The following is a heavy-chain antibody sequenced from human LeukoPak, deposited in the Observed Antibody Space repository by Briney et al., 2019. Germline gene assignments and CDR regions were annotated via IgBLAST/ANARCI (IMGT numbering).Heavy chain of an antibody. Sequence: QPGGSLRLSCAAPGFNLRDYWMHWVRQAPGKGLVWGSRLGTDGTYTNYADSVTGRFHISRDNAQNTLYLQMDSLRAEDTSFYYCVRDPSNSGNWFDLWGQGTLVTVSS. V-gene: IGHV3-74*01. D-gene: IGHD4-11*01. J-gene: IGHJ5*02. CDR2: LGTDGTYT. CDR1: GFNLRDYW. CDR3: VRDPSNSGNWFDL.